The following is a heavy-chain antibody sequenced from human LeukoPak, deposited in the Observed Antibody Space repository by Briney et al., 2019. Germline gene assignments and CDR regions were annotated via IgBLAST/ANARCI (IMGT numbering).Heavy chain of an antibody. Sequence: GASVKVSCKASGYTFTGYYMHWVRQAPGQGLEWMGWINPKSGGTNYAQKFQGRVTMTRDTSITTAYMELSRLRSDDTAVYYCAREGAKDSSGYYIWGQGTLVTVSS. CDR3: AREGAKDSSGYYI. V-gene: IGHV1-2*02. J-gene: IGHJ4*02. CDR2: INPKSGGT. CDR1: GYTFTGYY. D-gene: IGHD3-22*01.